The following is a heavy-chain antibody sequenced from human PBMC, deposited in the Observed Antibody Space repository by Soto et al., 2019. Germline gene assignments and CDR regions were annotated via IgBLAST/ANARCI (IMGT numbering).Heavy chain of an antibody. CDR3: AREQGSGWSEFDY. J-gene: IGHJ4*02. D-gene: IGHD6-19*01. V-gene: IGHV3-74*01. CDR1: GFTFSTYW. Sequence: GGSLRLSCAASGFTFSTYWMHWVRQAPGKGLVWVSRVSSDGRSTSYADSVKGRFTISRDNAKNTLYLQMNSLRAEDTAVYYCAREQGSGWSEFDYWGQGTLVTVSS. CDR2: VSSDGRST.